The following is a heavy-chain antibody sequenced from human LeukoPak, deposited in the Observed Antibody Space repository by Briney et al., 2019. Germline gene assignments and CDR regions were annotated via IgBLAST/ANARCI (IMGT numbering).Heavy chain of an antibody. V-gene: IGHV3-21*01. J-gene: IGHJ4*02. CDR1: GFTFTSYS. CDR3: AGSYLGGLFDY. CDR2: ISSSSSYI. Sequence: GGSLRLSCAASGFTFTSYSMNWVRQARGKGLEWVSSISSSSSYIYYADSVKGRFTISRDNAKNSLYLQMNSLRAEDTAVYYCAGSYLGGLFDYWGQGTLVTVSS. D-gene: IGHD1-26*01.